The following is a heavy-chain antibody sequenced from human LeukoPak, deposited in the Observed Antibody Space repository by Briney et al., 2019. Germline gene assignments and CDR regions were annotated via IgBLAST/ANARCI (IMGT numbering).Heavy chain of an antibody. CDR1: GGSISSGSYY. V-gene: IGHV4-61*02. Sequence: SETLSLTSTVSGGSISSGSYYWSWIRQPAGKGLEWIGRIYTSGSTNYNPSLKSRVTISVDTSKNQFSLKLSSVTAADTAVYYCATEGFVGARVRDIWGQGTMVTVSS. J-gene: IGHJ3*02. CDR3: ATEGFVGARVRDI. CDR2: IYTSGST. D-gene: IGHD1-26*01.